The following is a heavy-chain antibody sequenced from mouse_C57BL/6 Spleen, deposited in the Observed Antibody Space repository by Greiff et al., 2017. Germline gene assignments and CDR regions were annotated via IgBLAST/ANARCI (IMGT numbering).Heavy chain of an antibody. V-gene: IGHV1-69*01. CDR1: GYTFTSYW. Sequence: QVQLQQPGAEPVMPGASVKLSCKASGYTFTSYWMHWVKQRPGQGLEWIGEIDPSDSYTNYNQKFKGKSTLTVDKSSSTAYMQLSSLTSEDSAVYYCARRRTHYFDYWGQGTTLTVSS. J-gene: IGHJ2*01. CDR3: ARRRTHYFDY. CDR2: IDPSDSYT.